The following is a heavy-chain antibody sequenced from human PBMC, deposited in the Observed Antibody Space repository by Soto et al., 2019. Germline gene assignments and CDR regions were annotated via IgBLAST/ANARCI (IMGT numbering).Heavy chain of an antibody. D-gene: IGHD2-15*01. J-gene: IGHJ5*02. Sequence: QVQLVQSGAEVKKPGTSVKVSCTASGYTFSSHGISWVRQAPGQGLQWIGWVSGDNGNTNYAQSLQGRVTMTPDTPTTTGPTGLRSLRSADTAVYYCASVLGYCRSGTCQRAWFAPWAQGTLVIVSS. V-gene: IGHV1-18*01. CDR2: VSGDNGNT. CDR3: ASVLGYCRSGTCQRAWFAP. CDR1: GYTFSSHG.